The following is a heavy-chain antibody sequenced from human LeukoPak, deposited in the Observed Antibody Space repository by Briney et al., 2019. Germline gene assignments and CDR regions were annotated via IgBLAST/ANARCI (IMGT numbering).Heavy chain of an antibody. J-gene: IGHJ4*02. CDR1: AFTFNNYA. CDR3: ASYGSGTYYKRHFDY. D-gene: IGHD3-10*01. CDR2: ISGSGGST. Sequence: GGSLRLSCAASAFTFNNYAMSWVRQAPGKGLEWVSGISGSGGSTYYADSVKGRFTISRDNSKNTLCLQMNSLRAADTAVYYCASYGSGTYYKRHFDYWGQGILVTVSS. V-gene: IGHV3-23*01.